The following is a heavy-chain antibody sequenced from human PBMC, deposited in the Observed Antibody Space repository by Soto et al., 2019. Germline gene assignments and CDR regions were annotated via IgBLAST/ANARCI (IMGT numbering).Heavy chain of an antibody. CDR2: ISHDGLHK. V-gene: IGHV3-30*18. CDR3: AEDLRDAWSFDY. Sequence: QVQLVESGGGVVQPGGSLRLSCADSAFAFGSYVIHRVRQAPGTGLQWVARISHDGLHKSYADSVKGRFTISSDNSKNTVYLQMSSLRVEDTAVYYCAEDLRDAWSFDYWGLGTLVTVSS. D-gene: IGHD2-8*02. J-gene: IGHJ4*02. CDR1: AFAFGSYV.